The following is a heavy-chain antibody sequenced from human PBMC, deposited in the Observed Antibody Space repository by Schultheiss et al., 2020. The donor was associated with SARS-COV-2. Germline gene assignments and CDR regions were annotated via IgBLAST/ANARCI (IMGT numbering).Heavy chain of an antibody. Sequence: GESLKISCAASGFTFSSYAMSWVRQAPGKGLEWVSHILSSGSYTNYADSVKGRFTVSRDNANNSLYLQMHSLRAEDTAVYYCVRDRSWWTPYNCFDLWGRGTLVTVSS. D-gene: IGHD2-15*01. CDR1: GFTFSSYA. V-gene: IGHV3-21*05. J-gene: IGHJ5*02. CDR2: ILSSGSYT. CDR3: VRDRSWWTPYNCFDL.